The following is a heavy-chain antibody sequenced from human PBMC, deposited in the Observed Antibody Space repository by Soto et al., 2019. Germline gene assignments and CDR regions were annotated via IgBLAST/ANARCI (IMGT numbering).Heavy chain of an antibody. CDR3: ARWWSGNRQGFDP. D-gene: IGHD3-3*01. CDR2: IYYSGST. Sequence: SETLSLTCTVSGVSISSGDYYWSWIREHPGKGLEWIGYIYYSGSTYYNPSLKSRVTISVDTSKNQFSLKLSSVTAADTAVYYCARWWSGNRQGFDPWGQGTLVTV. CDR1: GVSISSGDYY. V-gene: IGHV4-31*03. J-gene: IGHJ5*02.